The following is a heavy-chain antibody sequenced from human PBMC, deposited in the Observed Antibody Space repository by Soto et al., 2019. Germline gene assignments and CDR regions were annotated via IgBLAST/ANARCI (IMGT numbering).Heavy chain of an antibody. CDR1: GSTLTXXX. CDR2: ISVNNGNT. J-gene: IGHJ3*02. D-gene: IGHD3-22*01. Sequence: QVHLVQSGLEVKKPGASVSVSCRASGSTLTXXXXXXXXXXXXXXXXWMGWISVNNGNTHYAQKFKGRVSMTTDTSTATVYMVLRSLRSDDTAVYYCARDGAYDSSDHWVGDSALDIWGQGTMVTVSS. V-gene: IGHV1-18*01. CDR3: ARDGAYDSSDHWVGDSALDI.